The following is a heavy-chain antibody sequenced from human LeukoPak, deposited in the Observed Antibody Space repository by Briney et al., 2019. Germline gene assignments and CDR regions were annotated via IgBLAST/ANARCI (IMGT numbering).Heavy chain of an antibody. Sequence: GGSLRLSCAASGFTFSSYAMSWVRQAPGKGLEWVSAISGSGGSTYYADSVKGRFTISRDNAKNSLYLQMNSLRAEDTAVYYCAREAWFGKTSQSNWGQGTLVTVSS. CDR1: GFTFSSYA. J-gene: IGHJ4*02. CDR3: AREAWFGKTSQSN. V-gene: IGHV3-23*01. CDR2: ISGSGGST. D-gene: IGHD3-10*01.